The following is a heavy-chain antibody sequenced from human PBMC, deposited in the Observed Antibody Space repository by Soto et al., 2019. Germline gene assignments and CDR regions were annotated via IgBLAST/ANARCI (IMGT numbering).Heavy chain of an antibody. CDR2: PQYSGST. V-gene: IGHV4-30-4*01. CDR3: VRGVAARPARLGMHL. J-gene: IGHJ6*02. D-gene: IGHD6-6*01. CDR1: GASISIDDYY. Sequence: SETLSLTCTVSGASISIDDYYCTWIRQPPGKGHEWVGNPQYSGSTHYNAPVNSRITISLYTSRKQFSLRLRSVTAADTAMYYCVRGVAARPARLGMHLWGPGTTVS.